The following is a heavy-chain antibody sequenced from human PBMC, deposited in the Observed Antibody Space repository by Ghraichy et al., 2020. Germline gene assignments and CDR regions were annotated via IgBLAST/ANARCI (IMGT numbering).Heavy chain of an antibody. CDR2: ISYDGSNK. Sequence: GESLNISCAASGFTFSSYGMHWVRQAPGKGLELVAVISYDGSNKYYADSVKGRFTISRDNSKNTLYLQMNSLRAEDTAVYYCAKAFYSSSWDVFYYMDVWGKGTTVTVSS. J-gene: IGHJ6*03. D-gene: IGHD6-13*01. V-gene: IGHV3-30*18. CDR1: GFTFSSYG. CDR3: AKAFYSSSWDVFYYMDV.